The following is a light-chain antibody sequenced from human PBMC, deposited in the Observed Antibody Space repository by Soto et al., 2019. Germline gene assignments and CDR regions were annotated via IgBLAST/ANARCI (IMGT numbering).Light chain of an antibody. Sequence: QSALTQPPSVSGAPGQRVTIPCTGSSSNIGAGYVVHWYHHLPGTAPKLLIYGDNNRPSGVPDRFSGSKSGSSASLAITGLQAEDEADYYCQSYDTSLSSVVFGGGTKLTVL. J-gene: IGLJ3*02. CDR3: QSYDTSLSSVV. V-gene: IGLV1-40*01. CDR2: GDN. CDR1: SSNIGAGYV.